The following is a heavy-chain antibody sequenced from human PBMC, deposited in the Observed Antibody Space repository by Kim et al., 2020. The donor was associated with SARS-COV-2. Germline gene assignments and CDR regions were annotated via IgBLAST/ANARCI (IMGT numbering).Heavy chain of an antibody. Sequence: SETLSLTCTVSGGSISSGGYYWSWIRQHPGKGLEWIGYIYYSGSTYYNPSLKSRVTISVDTSKNQFSLKLSSVTAADTAVYYCARDQATAMPGPPHGMDVWGQGTTVTVSS. CDR3: ARDQATAMPGPPHGMDV. V-gene: IGHV4-31*03. CDR1: GGSISSGGYY. D-gene: IGHD5-18*01. J-gene: IGHJ6*02. CDR2: IYYSGST.